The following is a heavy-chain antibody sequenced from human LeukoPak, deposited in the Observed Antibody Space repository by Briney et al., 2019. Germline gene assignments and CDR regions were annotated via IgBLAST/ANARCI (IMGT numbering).Heavy chain of an antibody. CDR2: IYSGGST. V-gene: IGHV3-53*01. J-gene: IGHJ4*02. Sequence: GSLRLSSAAYGFSVTSDYMSWVRPAPGKGLEWVAVIYSGGSTYYAHSVKGRFTISREDSINTLYLQMNSLRADDTAVYYCARGRQWLEIAYWGQGTLVAVSS. D-gene: IGHD6-19*01. CDR1: GFSVTSDY. CDR3: ARGRQWLEIAY.